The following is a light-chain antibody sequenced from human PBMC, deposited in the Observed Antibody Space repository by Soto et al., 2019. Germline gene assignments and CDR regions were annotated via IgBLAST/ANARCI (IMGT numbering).Light chain of an antibody. CDR3: QTWGTGIHYV. V-gene: IGLV4-69*01. J-gene: IGLJ1*01. Sequence: QSVLTQSPSASASLGASVKLTCTLSSGHSSYAIAWHQQQPEKGPRYLMKLNSDGSHSKGDGIPDRFSGSSSGAERYLTISSLQSEDEADYYCQTWGTGIHYVFGTETKVTVL. CDR1: SGHSSYA. CDR2: LNSDGSH.